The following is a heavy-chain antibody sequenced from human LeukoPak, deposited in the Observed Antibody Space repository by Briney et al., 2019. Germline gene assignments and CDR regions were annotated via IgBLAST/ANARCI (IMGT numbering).Heavy chain of an antibody. Sequence: GGSLRLSCAASGLTFSSYGMHWVRQAPGKGLEGVAVISYDGSNKYYADSVKGRFTISRDNSKNTLYLQMNSLRAEDTAVYYCAKANVWEQQPYYFDYWGQGTLVTVSS. CDR2: ISYDGSNK. D-gene: IGHD6-13*01. V-gene: IGHV3-30*18. J-gene: IGHJ4*02. CDR3: AKANVWEQQPYYFDY. CDR1: GLTFSSYG.